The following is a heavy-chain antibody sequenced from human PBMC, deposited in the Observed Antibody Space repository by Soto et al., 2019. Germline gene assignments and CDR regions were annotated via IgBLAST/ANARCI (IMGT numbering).Heavy chain of an antibody. CDR1: GGTFSSYA. Sequence: SVKVSCKASGGTFSSYAISWVRQAPGQGLEWMGGIIPIFGTANYAQKFQGRVTITADESTSTAYMELSSLRSEDTAVYYCARARQNIVVVPAAIRLEDYYYYGMDVWGQGTTVTVS. J-gene: IGHJ6*02. CDR3: ARARQNIVVVPAAIRLEDYYYYGMDV. V-gene: IGHV1-69*13. CDR2: IIPIFGTA. D-gene: IGHD2-2*02.